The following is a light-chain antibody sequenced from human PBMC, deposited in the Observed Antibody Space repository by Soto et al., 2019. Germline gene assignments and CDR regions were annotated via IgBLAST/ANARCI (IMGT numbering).Light chain of an antibody. CDR2: GAS. Sequence: EIVMTQSPATLSVSPGESATLSCRASQSVSSSYLAWYQQKPGQAPRLLIYGASSRATGIPDRFSGSGSGTDFPLTISRLEPEDFAVYYCQAKTFGQGTKV. V-gene: IGKV3-20*01. CDR3: QAKT. CDR1: QSVSSSY. J-gene: IGKJ1*01.